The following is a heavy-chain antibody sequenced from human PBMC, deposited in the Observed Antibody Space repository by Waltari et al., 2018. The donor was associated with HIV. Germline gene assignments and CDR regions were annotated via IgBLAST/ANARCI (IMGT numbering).Heavy chain of an antibody. CDR2: IDSSNTYI. J-gene: IGHJ4*02. CDR1: GFTFSSFS. V-gene: IGHV3-21*01. Sequence: EVQLVESGGGLVKPGGSLRLSCAASGFTFSSFSMRWIRQAPGRGLEWVASIDSSNTYIHYADSVRGRFTISRDNAKNSLYLQMNSLRAEDTALYYCARFDGGNSEVYHWGQGTLVTVSS. CDR3: ARFDGGNSEVYH. D-gene: IGHD2-21*01.